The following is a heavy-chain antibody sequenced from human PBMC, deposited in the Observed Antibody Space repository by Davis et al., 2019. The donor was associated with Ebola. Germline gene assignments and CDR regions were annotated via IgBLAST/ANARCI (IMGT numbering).Heavy chain of an antibody. CDR2: INSDGSST. V-gene: IGHV3-74*01. CDR1: GFTFSSSW. CDR3: AGETYYYYYGMDV. J-gene: IGHJ6*02. Sequence: GESLKISCAASGFTFSSSWMHWARQAPGKGLVWVSRINSDGSSTSYADSVKGRFTISRDNAKNTLYLQMNSLRAEDTTVYYCAGETYYYYYGMDVWGQGTTVTVSS.